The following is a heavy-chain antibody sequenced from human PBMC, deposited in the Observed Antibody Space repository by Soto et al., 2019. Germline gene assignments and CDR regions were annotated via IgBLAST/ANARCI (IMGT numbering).Heavy chain of an antibody. J-gene: IGHJ4*02. Sequence: TSATXSLTCTVGVDRISSYYCNLIRHTPGKGLEWIGYIHYTWSTSYNPSLESRVTISLDASRTRFSLKLSSVTAADTAFYYCARNQKDIWNGYYLEYCGQRPLVNVYS. D-gene: IGHD3-3*01. CDR3: ARNQKDIWNGYYLEY. V-gene: IGHV4-59*01. CDR1: VDRISSYY. CDR2: IHYTWST.